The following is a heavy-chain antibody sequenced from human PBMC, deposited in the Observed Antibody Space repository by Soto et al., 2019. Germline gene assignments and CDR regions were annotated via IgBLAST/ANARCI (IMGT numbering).Heavy chain of an antibody. CDR2: IKQDGSEK. D-gene: IGHD2-2*01. V-gene: IGHV3-7*01. CDR3: AREDSSTSLDY. Sequence: PGGSLRLSCAASGFTLSSYWMSWVRQAPGKGLEWVANIKQDGSEKYYVDSVKGRFTISRDNAKNSLYLQMNSLRAEDTAVYYCAREDSSTSLDYWGQGTLVTVPS. CDR1: GFTLSSYW. J-gene: IGHJ4*02.